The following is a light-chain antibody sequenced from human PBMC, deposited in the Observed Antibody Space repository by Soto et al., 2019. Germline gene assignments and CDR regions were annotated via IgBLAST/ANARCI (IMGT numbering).Light chain of an antibody. Sequence: QSVLTQPPSASGTPGQRVTISCSGSSSNIGSNTVNWYQQLPGAAPKLLFYSNNQRPSGVPDRFSGSKSGTSASLAISGLQSEDEADYYCAAWDDSLNGRYVFGTGTKVT. J-gene: IGLJ1*01. CDR2: SNN. CDR3: AAWDDSLNGRYV. V-gene: IGLV1-44*01. CDR1: SSNIGSNT.